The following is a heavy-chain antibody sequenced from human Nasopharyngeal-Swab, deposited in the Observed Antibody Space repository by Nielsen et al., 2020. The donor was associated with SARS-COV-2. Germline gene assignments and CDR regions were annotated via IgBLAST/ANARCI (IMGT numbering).Heavy chain of an antibody. CDR1: GFTFSSYS. D-gene: IGHD7-27*01. Sequence: GESLKISCAASGFTFSSYSMNWVRQAPGKGLEWVSSISSSSSYIYYADSVKGRFTISRDNAKNSLYLQMNSLRAEDTAVYYCARTPFPNWGDYYYMDVWGKGTTVTVSS. CDR3: ARTPFPNWGDYYYMDV. J-gene: IGHJ6*03. V-gene: IGHV3-21*01. CDR2: ISSSSSYI.